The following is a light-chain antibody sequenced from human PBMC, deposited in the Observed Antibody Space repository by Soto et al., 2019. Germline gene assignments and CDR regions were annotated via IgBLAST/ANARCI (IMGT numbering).Light chain of an antibody. CDR3: CSFPGGTTLYL. Sequence: QSVLTQPASVSGSPRQLITISCTGGSSDFGSSNFVSWYQQHPGKAPKLIIYEATRRPSGISGRFSGSKSGNTASLTISGLQAEDEADYYCCSFPGGTTLYLFGTGTKLTVL. CDR1: SSDFGSSNF. CDR2: EAT. J-gene: IGLJ1*01. V-gene: IGLV2-23*01.